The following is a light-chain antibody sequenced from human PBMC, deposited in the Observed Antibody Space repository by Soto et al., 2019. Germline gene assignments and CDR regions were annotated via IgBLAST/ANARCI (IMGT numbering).Light chain of an antibody. CDR2: DVS. CDR1: GSDVGTYNR. J-gene: IGLJ1*01. CDR3: SSYTSSSTYV. Sequence: QSALTQPPSVSGSPGQSVAISCTGTGSDVGTYNRVSWYQQPPGTAPKLMIYDVSDRPSGVPDRFSGSKSGNTASLTISGLQAEDEDDYYCSSYTSSSTYVFGTGTKLTVL. V-gene: IGLV2-18*02.